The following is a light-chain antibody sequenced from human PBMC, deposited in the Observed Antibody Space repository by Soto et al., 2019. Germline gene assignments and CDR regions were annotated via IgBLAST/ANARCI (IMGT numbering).Light chain of an antibody. Sequence: QSVLTQSSSASASLGSSVKLTCTLSSGHSSYIIAWHQQQPGKAPRYLMKLEGIGSYNKGSGVPDRFSGSSSGADRYLTISNLQFEDEADYYCETWDSNTRVFGGGTQLTVL. V-gene: IGLV4-60*02. CDR2: LEGIGSY. CDR3: ETWDSNTRV. J-gene: IGLJ7*01. CDR1: SGHSSYI.